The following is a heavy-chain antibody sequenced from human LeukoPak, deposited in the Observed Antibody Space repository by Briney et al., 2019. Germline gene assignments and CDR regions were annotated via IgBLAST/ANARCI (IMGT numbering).Heavy chain of an antibody. J-gene: IGHJ6*03. CDR3: ASGGSSYHYYMDV. CDR1: GFTFTNYA. V-gene: IGHV3-23*01. CDR2: ISGSGGNT. Sequence: GGSLRLSCAASGFTFTNYAMTWVRQAPGQGLEWVSAISGSGGNTYYADSVKGRFTISRDNAKNSLYLQMNSLRAEDTAVYYCASGGSSYHYYMDVWGKGTTVTVSS. D-gene: IGHD6-6*01.